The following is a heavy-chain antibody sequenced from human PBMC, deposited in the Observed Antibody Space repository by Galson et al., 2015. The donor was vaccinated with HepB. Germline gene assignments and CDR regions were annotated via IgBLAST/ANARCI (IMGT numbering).Heavy chain of an antibody. CDR1: GFTFSSYG. Sequence: SLRLSCAASGFTFSSYGMHWVRQAPGKGLEWVAVIWYDGSNKYYADSVKGRFTISRDNSKNTLYLQMNGLRAEDTAVYYCAREDPRTYNWFDPWGQGILVTVSS. CDR2: IWYDGSNK. V-gene: IGHV3-33*01. J-gene: IGHJ5*02. CDR3: AREDPRTYNWFDP.